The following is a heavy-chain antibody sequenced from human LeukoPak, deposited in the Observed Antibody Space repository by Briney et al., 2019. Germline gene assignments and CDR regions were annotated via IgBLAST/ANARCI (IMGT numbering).Heavy chain of an antibody. Sequence: NPSETLSLTCTVSGDSISTYYWSWIRQPPGKGLEWIGYIYDSGSTNYNPSLKSRVTISVDTSKNQFSLKLTSVTAADTAVYYCARARVGNYFDYWGQGTLVTVSS. D-gene: IGHD2-15*01. J-gene: IGHJ4*02. CDR3: ARARVGNYFDY. V-gene: IGHV4-59*01. CDR1: GDSISTYY. CDR2: IYDSGST.